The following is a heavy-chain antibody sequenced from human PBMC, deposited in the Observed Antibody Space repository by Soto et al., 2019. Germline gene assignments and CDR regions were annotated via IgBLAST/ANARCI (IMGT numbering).Heavy chain of an antibody. Sequence: GGSLRLSCAASGFTFSSYGMHWVRQAPGKGLEWVAVIWYDGSNKYYADSVKGRFTISRDNAKNSLYLQMNSLRAEDTALYYCAKDSGAVVPAASGYYYYYYMDVWGKGTTVTVSS. CDR2: IWYDGSNK. J-gene: IGHJ6*03. CDR1: GFTFSSYG. D-gene: IGHD2-2*01. CDR3: AKDSGAVVPAASGYYYYYYMDV. V-gene: IGHV3-33*03.